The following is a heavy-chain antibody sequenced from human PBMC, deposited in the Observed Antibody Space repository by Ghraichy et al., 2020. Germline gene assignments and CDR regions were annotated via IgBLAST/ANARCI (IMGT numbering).Heavy chain of an antibody. Sequence: SETLSLTCTVSGGSISAYYWSWSWQPPGKGLEWMGYGYYNGKGDYNPSLKSRVTISIDTPKNQFSLELSSVAATDTAVYYCARAPRMVPFFYFANWGQVTLVTVSP. CDR1: GGSISAYY. V-gene: IGHV4-59*01. J-gene: IGHJ4*02. CDR2: GYYNGKG. CDR3: ARAPRMVPFFYFAN. D-gene: IGHD3-10*01.